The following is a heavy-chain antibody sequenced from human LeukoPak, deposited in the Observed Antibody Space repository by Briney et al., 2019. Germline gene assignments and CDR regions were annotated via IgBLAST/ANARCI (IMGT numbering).Heavy chain of an antibody. Sequence: SETLSLTCAVYGGSFSGYYRSWIRQPPGKGLEWIGEINHSGSTNYNPSLKSRVTISVDTSKNQFSLKLSSVTAADTAVYYCARQWYSGSYFDYWGQGTLVTVSS. CDR2: INHSGST. CDR1: GGSFSGYY. V-gene: IGHV4-34*01. D-gene: IGHD1-26*01. CDR3: ARQWYSGSYFDY. J-gene: IGHJ4*02.